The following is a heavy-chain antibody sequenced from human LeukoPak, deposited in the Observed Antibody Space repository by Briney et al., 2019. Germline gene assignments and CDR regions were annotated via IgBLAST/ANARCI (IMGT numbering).Heavy chain of an antibody. V-gene: IGHV1-8*02. CDR1: GYTFTSYY. CDR3: ARDSSGWLRY. D-gene: IGHD6-19*01. CDR2: MNPNSGNT. Sequence: GASVKVSCKASGYTFTSYYMRWVRQAPGQGLEWMGWMNPNSGNTGYAQKFQGRVTMTRNTSISTAYMELSSLRSEDTAVYYCARDSSGWLRYWGQGTLVTVSS. J-gene: IGHJ4*02.